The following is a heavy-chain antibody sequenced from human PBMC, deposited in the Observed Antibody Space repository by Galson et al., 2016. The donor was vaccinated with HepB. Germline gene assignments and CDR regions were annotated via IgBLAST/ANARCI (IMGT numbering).Heavy chain of an antibody. CDR2: IAPISGTT. D-gene: IGHD1-26*01. CDR1: GGTFSSYA. Sequence: SVKVSCKASGGTFSSYAISWVRQAPGQGLEWMGGIAPISGTTNYAQRFQGRITMTADNSTSTAYMELSSLRSEDTAVYYCARDSAVGATEFYFGLDVWGQGTTVTVSS. V-gene: IGHV1-69*06. CDR3: ARDSAVGATEFYFGLDV. J-gene: IGHJ6*02.